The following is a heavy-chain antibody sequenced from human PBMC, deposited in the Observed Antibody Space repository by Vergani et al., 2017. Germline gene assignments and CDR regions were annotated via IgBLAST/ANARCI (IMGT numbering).Heavy chain of an antibody. V-gene: IGHV3-33*01. Sequence: QVQLEESGGGVVQPGRSLRLSCAGSGFTLSSHAMHWVRQAPGKGLEWVAFIWYDGSKEYYADSVKGRFTISRDNSKNTLYLQMNNLRAADTAVYYCARDRYCSGGSCFSDKWGQGILVAVAS. CDR2: IWYDGSKE. CDR1: GFTLSSHA. CDR3: ARDRYCSGGSCFSDK. J-gene: IGHJ4*02. D-gene: IGHD2-15*01.